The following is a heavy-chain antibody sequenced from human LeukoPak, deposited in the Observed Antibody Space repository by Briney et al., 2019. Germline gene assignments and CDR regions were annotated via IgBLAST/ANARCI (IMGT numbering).Heavy chain of an antibody. CDR3: ARDLAFNYYYYYGMDV. Sequence: PGGSLRLSCAASGFTFSSYAMHWVRQAPGKGLEWVAVISYDGSNKYYADSVKGRFTIFRDNSKNTLYLQMNSLRAEDTAVYYCARDLAFNYYYYYGMDVWGQGTTVTVSS. J-gene: IGHJ6*02. CDR1: GFTFSSYA. CDR2: ISYDGSNK. V-gene: IGHV3-30-3*01.